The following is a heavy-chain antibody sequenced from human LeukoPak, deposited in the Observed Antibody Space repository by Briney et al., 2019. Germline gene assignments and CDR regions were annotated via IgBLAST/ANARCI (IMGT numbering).Heavy chain of an antibody. Sequence: SESLSLTCTVSGYSISSGYDWGWIRQPPGKGLEWIGSIYHSGSTYYNPSLKSRVTISVDTSKNQFSLRLKSVTAADTAVYYCARFVNRIGMLRGLKLSPLKRYWFGPWGQGTLVTASS. CDR2: IYHSGST. J-gene: IGHJ5*02. CDR1: GYSISSGYD. CDR3: ARFVNRIGMLRGLKLSPLKRYWFGP. V-gene: IGHV4-38-2*02. D-gene: IGHD3-10*01.